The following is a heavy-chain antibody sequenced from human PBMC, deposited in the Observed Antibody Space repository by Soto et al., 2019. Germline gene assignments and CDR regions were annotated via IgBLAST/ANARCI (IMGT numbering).Heavy chain of an antibody. D-gene: IGHD6-13*01. Sequence: QVQLVQSGAEVKKPGSSVKVSCKASGGTFSSYAISWVRQAPGQGLEWMGGIIPIFGTANYAQKFQGRVTITADESTSTAYMELSSLRSEDTAVYYCARVKGSIAAAGKYPNYYYYYGMDVWGQGTTVTVSS. CDR1: GGTFSSYA. J-gene: IGHJ6*02. CDR3: ARVKGSIAAAGKYPNYYYYYGMDV. V-gene: IGHV1-69*01. CDR2: IIPIFGTA.